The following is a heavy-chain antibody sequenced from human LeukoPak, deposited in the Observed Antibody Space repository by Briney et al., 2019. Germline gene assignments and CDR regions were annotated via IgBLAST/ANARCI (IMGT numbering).Heavy chain of an antibody. Sequence: GESLRLSCAASGFTFSSYGMSWVRQAPGKGLEWVSAISGSGDSTYYADSVKGRFTISRDNSKNTLYLQMNSLRAEDTAVYYCAKDGDLGYCSSTSCYEGAFDIWGQGTMVTVSS. CDR3: AKDGDLGYCSSTSCYEGAFDI. CDR2: ISGSGDST. CDR1: GFTFSSYG. D-gene: IGHD2-2*01. J-gene: IGHJ3*02. V-gene: IGHV3-23*01.